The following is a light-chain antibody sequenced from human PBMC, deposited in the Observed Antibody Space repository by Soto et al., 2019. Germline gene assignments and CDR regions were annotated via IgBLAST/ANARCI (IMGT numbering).Light chain of an antibody. CDR3: ATWSDSLKGWV. CDR1: SSDIGSTS. V-gene: IGLV1-44*01. Sequence: QSVLTQPPSASRTPGQRVTIPCSGSSSDIGSTSVNWYQQLPGAAPRLLIYANDHRPSGVPDRFSASKSGTSASLAISGVRSEDEAFYYCATWSDSLKGWVFGGGTKLTVL. CDR2: AND. J-gene: IGLJ3*02.